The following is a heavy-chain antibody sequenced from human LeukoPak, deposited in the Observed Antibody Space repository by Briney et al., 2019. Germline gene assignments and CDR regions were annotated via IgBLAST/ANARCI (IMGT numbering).Heavy chain of an antibody. V-gene: IGHV3-48*03. CDR3: ARTFENWAPIYFDY. J-gene: IGHJ4*02. Sequence: QPGGYLRRYCAASGFTFSSYEMNWVRQAPGKGLEWVSYISSSGSTIYYADSVKGRFTISRDNAKNSLYLQMNSLRAEDTAVYYCARTFENWAPIYFDYWGQGTLVTVSS. CDR1: GFTFSSYE. D-gene: IGHD7-27*01. CDR2: ISSSGSTI.